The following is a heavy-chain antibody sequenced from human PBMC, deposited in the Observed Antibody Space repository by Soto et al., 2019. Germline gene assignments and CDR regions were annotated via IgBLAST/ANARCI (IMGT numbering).Heavy chain of an antibody. CDR3: ARGNSYGSYWYFDL. CDR2: ITASNGNT. Sequence: GASVKVSCKASGFSFSTYGITWVRQAPGQGLEWMGWITASNGNTHYAQNLQGRVTMTTDTSTSTAYMELWLLSSDDTAVYYCARGNSYGSYWYFDLWGRGTLVTVSS. CDR1: GFSFSTYG. D-gene: IGHD5-18*01. J-gene: IGHJ2*01. V-gene: IGHV1-18*04.